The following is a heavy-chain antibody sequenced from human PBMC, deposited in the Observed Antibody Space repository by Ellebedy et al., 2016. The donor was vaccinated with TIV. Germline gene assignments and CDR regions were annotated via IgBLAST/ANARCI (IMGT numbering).Heavy chain of an antibody. CDR2: IWYDGSNK. D-gene: IGHD2-15*01. CDR1: GFTFSSYG. V-gene: IGHV3-33*01. J-gene: IGHJ4*02. CDR3: ARDRGGGSCTD. Sequence: GGSLRLXXAASGFTFSSYGMHWVRQAPGKGLEWVAVIWYDGSNKYYADSVKGRFTISRDNSKNTLYLQMNSLRAEDTAVYYCARDRGGGSCTDWGQGTLVTVSS.